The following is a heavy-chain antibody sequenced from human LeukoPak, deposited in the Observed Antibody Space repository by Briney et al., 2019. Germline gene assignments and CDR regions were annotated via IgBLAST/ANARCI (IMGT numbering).Heavy chain of an antibody. J-gene: IGHJ3*02. CDR2: IYTSGST. D-gene: IGHD3-9*01. V-gene: IGHV4-4*07. Sequence: NSSETLSLTCTVSGGSISSYYWSWIRQPAGKGLEWIGRIYTSGSTNYNPSLKSRVTMSVDTSKNQFSLKLSSVTAADTAVYYCARSLRYYDILTGYYPEAFDIWGQGTMVTVSS. CDR3: ARSLRYYDILTGYYPEAFDI. CDR1: GGSISSYY.